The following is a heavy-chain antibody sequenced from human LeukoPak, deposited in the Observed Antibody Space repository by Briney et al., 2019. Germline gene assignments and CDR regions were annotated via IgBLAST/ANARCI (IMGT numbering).Heavy chain of an antibody. CDR2: INHSGST. CDR3: ARGSRLRSYYYYYMDV. V-gene: IGHV4-34*01. Sequence: SETLSLTCAVYGGSFSGYYWSWIRQPPGKGLEWIGEINHSGSTNYNPSLKSRVTISVDTSRNQFSLKLSSVTAADTAVYYCARGSRLRSYYYYYMDVWGKGTTVTVSS. CDR1: GGSFSGYY. J-gene: IGHJ6*03.